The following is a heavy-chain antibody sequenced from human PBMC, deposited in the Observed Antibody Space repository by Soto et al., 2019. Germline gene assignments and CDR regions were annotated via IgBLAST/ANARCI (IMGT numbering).Heavy chain of an antibody. CDR3: ASPRVGATYFDY. J-gene: IGHJ4*02. CDR2: ISSSSSYI. D-gene: IGHD1-26*01. V-gene: IGHV3-21*01. CDR1: GFTFSSYS. Sequence: GGSLRRSCAASGFTFSSYSMNWVRQAPGKGLEWVSSISSSSSYIYYADSVKGRFTISRDNAKNSLYLQMNSLRAEDTAVYYCASPRVGATYFDYWGQRHLVTASS.